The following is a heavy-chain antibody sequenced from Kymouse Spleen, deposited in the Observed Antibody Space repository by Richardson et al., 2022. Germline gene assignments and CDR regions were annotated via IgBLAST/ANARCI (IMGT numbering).Heavy chain of an antibody. Sequence: EVQLVESGGGLVKPGGSLRLSCAASGFTFSNAWMSWVRQAPGKGLEWVGRIKSKTDGGTTDYAAPVKGRFTISRDDSKNTLYLQMNSLKTEDTAVYYCTSYSSSWPPLDAFDIWGQGTMVTVSS. D-gene: IGHD6-13*01. CDR1: GFTFSNAW. CDR2: IKSKTDGGTT. V-gene: IGHV3-15*01. J-gene: IGHJ3*02. CDR3: TSYSSSWPPLDAFDI.